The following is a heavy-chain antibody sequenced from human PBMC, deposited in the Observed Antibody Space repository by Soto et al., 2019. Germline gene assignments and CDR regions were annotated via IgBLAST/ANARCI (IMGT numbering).Heavy chain of an antibody. Sequence: GGSLRLSCAASGFTFSTYAMNWVRQAPGKGLEWVSIISGSGLSTYYADSVKGRFTISRDNSKNTLYLQMNGLRAEDTAVYYCAKDQGFGNLGAEYFHHWGQGSLVTV. CDR3: AKDQGFGNLGAEYFHH. CDR2: ISGSGLST. CDR1: GFTFSTYA. D-gene: IGHD1-7*01. V-gene: IGHV3-23*01. J-gene: IGHJ1*01.